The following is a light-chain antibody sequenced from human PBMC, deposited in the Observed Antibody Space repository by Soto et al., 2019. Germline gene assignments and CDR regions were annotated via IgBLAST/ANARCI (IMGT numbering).Light chain of an antibody. CDR2: AAS. CDR3: QLYGGSRMFS. V-gene: IGKV3-20*01. J-gene: IGKJ2*01. CDR1: QSVSSSY. Sequence: EVVLTQSPGTLHLSPGEGATLSCRASQSVSSSYLAWYQQKPGQAPKLLIYAASSRATDVPDRFSGSGSGTDFTLPISRLEPEDFAVYYCQLYGGSRMFSFGQGTKLQIK.